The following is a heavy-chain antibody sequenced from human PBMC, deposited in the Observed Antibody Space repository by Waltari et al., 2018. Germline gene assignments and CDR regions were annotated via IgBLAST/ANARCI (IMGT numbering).Heavy chain of an antibody. CDR2: ISAYNGNT. Sequence: QVQLVQSGAEVKKPGASVKVSCKASGYTFTSYGISWLRQAPGQGLEWMGWISAYNGNTNYAQKLQGRVTMTTDTSTSTAYMELRSLRSDDTAVYYCARGYYDFWSGYYTGGIYYFDYWGQGTLVTVSS. J-gene: IGHJ4*02. D-gene: IGHD3-3*01. CDR1: GYTFTSYG. V-gene: IGHV1-18*01. CDR3: ARGYYDFWSGYYTGGIYYFDY.